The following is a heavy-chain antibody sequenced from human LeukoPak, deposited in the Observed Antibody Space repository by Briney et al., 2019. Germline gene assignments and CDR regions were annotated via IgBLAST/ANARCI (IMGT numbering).Heavy chain of an antibody. CDR2: IYYSGST. J-gene: IGHJ5*02. V-gene: IGHV4-39*01. CDR1: GGSISSSSYY. D-gene: IGHD3-3*01. CDR3: ARQEFLEWLLYGRGDWFDP. Sequence: SETLSLTCTVSGGSISSSSYYWGWIRQPPGKGLEWIGSIYYSGSTYYNPSLESRVTISVDTSKNQFSLKLSSVTAADTAVYYCARQEFLEWLLYGRGDWFDPWGQGTLVTVSS.